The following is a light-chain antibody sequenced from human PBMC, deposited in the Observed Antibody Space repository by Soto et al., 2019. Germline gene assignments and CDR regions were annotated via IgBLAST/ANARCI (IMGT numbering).Light chain of an antibody. CDR2: GAS. CDR1: QSVSSN. V-gene: IGKV3-15*01. J-gene: IGKJ3*01. CDR3: QQYNNWPFT. Sequence: EIVMTQSPATLSVSPGERATLSCRASQSVSSNLAWYQQKPGQAPRLLIYGASTRATCIPARFNGSGSETEYTLTMRSLQSEDFAVYYCQQYNNWPFTFGPGTKVDIE.